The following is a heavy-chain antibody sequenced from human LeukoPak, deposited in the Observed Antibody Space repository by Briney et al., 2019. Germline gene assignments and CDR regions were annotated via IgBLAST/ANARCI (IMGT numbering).Heavy chain of an antibody. CDR2: IYYSGST. CDR3: ARGYCTNAVCSLGPTQA. Sequence: PSETLSLTCTVSGAFISSSTYYWGWIRQPPGKGLEWIGSIYYSGSTYYNPSLKSRVTISVDTSKNQFSLKLSSVTAADTAVYYCARGYCTNAVCSLGPTQAWGQGTLVTVSS. D-gene: IGHD2-8*01. CDR1: GAFISSSTYY. J-gene: IGHJ4*02. V-gene: IGHV4-39*07.